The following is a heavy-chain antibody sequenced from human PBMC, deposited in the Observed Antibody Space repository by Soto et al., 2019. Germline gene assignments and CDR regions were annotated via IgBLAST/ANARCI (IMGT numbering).Heavy chain of an antibody. Sequence: SQTLSVTWTVSHGSISSYYCSCIIKNPGKGLEWTGYIYYSGSTNDTPSLKRRVTISVETCRNHFSLKLSAVTAADTAVYYCARSPSLRSTGIDYWGQGTLVTVSS. CDR2: IYYSGST. CDR3: ARSPSLRSTGIDY. D-gene: IGHD4-17*01. CDR1: HGSISSYY. V-gene: IGHV4-59*08. J-gene: IGHJ4*01.